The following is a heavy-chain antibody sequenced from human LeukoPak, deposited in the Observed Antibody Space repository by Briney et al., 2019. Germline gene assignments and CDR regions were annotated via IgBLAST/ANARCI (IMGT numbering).Heavy chain of an antibody. Sequence: SVKVSCKASGGTFSTYAISWVRQAPGQGLEWMGGIIPMFGTANYAQKFQGRVTITADESTNTAHMELSSLRSEDTAVYYCARDPCSASCYRGGYYYYYMDVWGKGTTVTVSS. CDR1: GGTFSTYA. CDR3: ARDPCSASCYRGGYYYYYMDV. J-gene: IGHJ6*03. V-gene: IGHV1-69*13. CDR2: IIPMFGTA. D-gene: IGHD2-2*02.